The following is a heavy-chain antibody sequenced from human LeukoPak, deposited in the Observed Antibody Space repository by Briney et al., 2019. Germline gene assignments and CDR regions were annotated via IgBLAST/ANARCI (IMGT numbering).Heavy chain of an antibody. J-gene: IGHJ3*02. CDR2: MNPNSGNT. CDR1: GYTYTSYD. Sequence: ASVKVSCKASGYTYTSYDINWVRQATGQGLEWMGWMNPNSGNTGYAQKFQGRVTMTRNTSISTAYMELSSLRSEDTAVYCCARPSTSDAFDIWGQGTMVTVSS. V-gene: IGHV1-8*01. CDR3: ARPSTSDAFDI.